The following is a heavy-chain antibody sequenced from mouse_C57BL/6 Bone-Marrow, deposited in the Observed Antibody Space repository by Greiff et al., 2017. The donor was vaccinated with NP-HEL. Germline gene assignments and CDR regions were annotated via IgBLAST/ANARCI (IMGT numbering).Heavy chain of an antibody. CDR2: INPSSGYT. J-gene: IGHJ3*01. CDR3: ARDGSSPTWFAY. Sequence: QVQLQQSGAELARPGASVKMSCKASGYTFTSYTMHWVKQRPGQGLEWIGYINPSSGYTKYNQKFKDKATLTADKSSSTAYMQLSSLTSEDSAVYYCARDGSSPTWFAYWGQGTLVTVSA. D-gene: IGHD1-1*01. CDR1: GYTFTSYT. V-gene: IGHV1-4*01.